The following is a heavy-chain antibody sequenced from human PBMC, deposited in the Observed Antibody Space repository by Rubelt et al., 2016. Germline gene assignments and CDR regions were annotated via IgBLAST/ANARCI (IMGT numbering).Heavy chain of an antibody. D-gene: IGHD3-10*01. CDR2: IYHSGST. Sequence: QVQLQESGPGLVQPSETLSLTCTVSGYSISSGYYWGWIRQPPGKGLEWIGSIYHSGSTYYNPSPKSRVTISVDTSKNQFSLKLISVTAAEPAVYYCAGDLDTMVRGVIIPYWFDPWGQGTLVTVSS. V-gene: IGHV4-38-2*02. CDR1: GYSISSGYY. J-gene: IGHJ5*02. CDR3: AGDLDTMVRGVIIPYWFDP.